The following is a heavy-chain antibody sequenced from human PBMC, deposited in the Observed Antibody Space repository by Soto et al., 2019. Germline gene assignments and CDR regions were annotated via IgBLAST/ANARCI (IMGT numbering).Heavy chain of an antibody. J-gene: IGHJ4*02. CDR3: ASALDTAMGLFDY. CDR1: GFTFSIYA. CDR2: ISGSGGST. V-gene: IGHV3-23*01. Sequence: GGSLRLSCAASGFTFSIYAMSWVRQAPGKGLEWVSAISGSGGSTYYADSVKGRFTISRDNSKNTLYLQMNSLRAEDTAVYYCASALDTAMGLFDYWGQGTLVTVSS. D-gene: IGHD5-18*01.